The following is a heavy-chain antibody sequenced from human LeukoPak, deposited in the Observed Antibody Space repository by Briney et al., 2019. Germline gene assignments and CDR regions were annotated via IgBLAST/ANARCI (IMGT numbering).Heavy chain of an antibody. J-gene: IGHJ4*02. Sequence: PGGSLRLSCAASGFSFSSYGMHWVRQTPGKGLEWVAIIWYDGNNKYYADFVKGRFTISRDNSNNTLYLQMNNLRAEDTAVYYCARDSSGTTDYWGQGTLVTVSS. D-gene: IGHD6-19*01. CDR3: ARDSSGTTDY. CDR2: IWYDGNNK. CDR1: GFSFSSYG. V-gene: IGHV3-33*01.